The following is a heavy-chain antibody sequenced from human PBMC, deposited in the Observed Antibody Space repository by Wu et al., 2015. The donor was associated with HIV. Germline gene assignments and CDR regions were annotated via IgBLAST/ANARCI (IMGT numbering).Heavy chain of an antibody. CDR2: INPNSGGT. J-gene: IGHJ4*02. V-gene: IGHV1-2*02. CDR1: GYMFTLYY. Sequence: QVHLVQSATEVKKPGASVTVSCKTSGYMFTLYYIYFVRQAPGQGLEWVGWINPNSGGTHYAQNFQGRVIMTSDTSINTAFMELRRLKSDDTAVYYCARDRSPYYFDYWGQGTLVTVSS. CDR3: ARDRSPYYFDY.